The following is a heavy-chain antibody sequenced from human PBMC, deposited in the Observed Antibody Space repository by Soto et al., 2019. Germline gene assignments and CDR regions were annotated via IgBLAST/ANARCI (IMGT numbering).Heavy chain of an antibody. CDR2: IIPIFGTA. D-gene: IGHD2-2*01. CDR1: GGTFSSYA. V-gene: IGHV1-69*13. Sequence: SVKVSCKASGGTFSSYAISWVRQAPGQGLEWMGGIIPIFGTANYAQKFQGRVTITADESTSTAYVELSSLRSEDTAVYYCARVGTAMHWFDPWGQGTLVTVSS. J-gene: IGHJ5*02. CDR3: ARVGTAMHWFDP.